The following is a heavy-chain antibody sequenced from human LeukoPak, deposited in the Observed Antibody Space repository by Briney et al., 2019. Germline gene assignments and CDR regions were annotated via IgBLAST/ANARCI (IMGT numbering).Heavy chain of an antibody. D-gene: IGHD5-24*01. Sequence: SETLSLTCNVSGGSISSGGYYWSWIRQHPGKGLEWIGYIYYSGSTYYNPSLKSRVTISVDTSKNQFSLKLSSVTAADTAVYYCARSSRRLQWEGYYYYYYYMDVWGKGTTVTVSS. CDR2: IYYSGST. CDR3: ARSSRRLQWEGYYYYYYYMDV. J-gene: IGHJ6*03. V-gene: IGHV4-31*03. CDR1: GGSISSGGYY.